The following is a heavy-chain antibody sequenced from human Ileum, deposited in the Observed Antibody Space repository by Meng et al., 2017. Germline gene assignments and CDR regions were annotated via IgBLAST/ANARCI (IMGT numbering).Heavy chain of an antibody. J-gene: IGHJ4*02. CDR3: VSERRRSYFFDY. CDR2: IFYTGAT. CDR1: GGSNTSGDYY. Sequence: QVQLQESGPGPVKPSQTLSLNCTVSGGSNTSGDYYWSWIRQPPGKGLEWIGYIFYTGATYSNPSLKSRVTVSLDTSKSQFSLKLSSVTAADTAIYYCVSERRRSYFFDYWGQGTLVTVSS. V-gene: IGHV4-30-4*01.